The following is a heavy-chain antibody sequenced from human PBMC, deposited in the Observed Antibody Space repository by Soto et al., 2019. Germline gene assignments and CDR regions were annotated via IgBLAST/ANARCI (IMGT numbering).Heavy chain of an antibody. D-gene: IGHD3-16*01. CDR3: AKGKSGGGGWNYGMDV. Sequence: EVQLLESGGGLVQPGGSLRLSCAASGFTFSSYAMSWVRQAPGKGLEWVSAIGSSGGSTSYADSVKGRFTISRDNSKKTRYLQMNSLRAEDTAVYYCAKGKSGGGGWNYGMDVWGQGTTVTVSS. CDR1: GFTFSSYA. CDR2: IGSSGGST. V-gene: IGHV3-23*01. J-gene: IGHJ6*02.